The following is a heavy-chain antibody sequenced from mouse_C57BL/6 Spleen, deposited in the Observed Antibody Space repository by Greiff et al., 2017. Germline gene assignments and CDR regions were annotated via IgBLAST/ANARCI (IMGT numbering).Heavy chain of an antibody. CDR3: ARGDGYYAMDY. CDR1: GYSFTGYY. D-gene: IGHD2-3*01. Sequence: VQLQQSGPELVKPGASVKISCKASGYSFTGYYMNWVTQSPEKSLEWIGEINPSTGGTTYNQKFKAKATLTVDKSSSTAYMQLKSLTSEDSAVYYCARGDGYYAMDYWGQGTSVTVSS. J-gene: IGHJ4*01. V-gene: IGHV1-42*01. CDR2: INPSTGGT.